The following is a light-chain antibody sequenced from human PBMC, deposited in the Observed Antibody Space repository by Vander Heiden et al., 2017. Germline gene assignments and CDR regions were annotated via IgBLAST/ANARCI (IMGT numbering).Light chain of an antibody. Sequence: SYELPQPPSVSVAPGQAASITCSGDKLGDKYACWYQQKPGQSPVVVIYQDSKRPSGIPERFSGSNSGNTATLTISGTQAMDEAYYYCQAWDSSTHVFGTGTKVTVL. J-gene: IGLJ1*01. CDR3: QAWDSSTHV. CDR2: QDS. V-gene: IGLV3-1*01. CDR1: KLGDKY.